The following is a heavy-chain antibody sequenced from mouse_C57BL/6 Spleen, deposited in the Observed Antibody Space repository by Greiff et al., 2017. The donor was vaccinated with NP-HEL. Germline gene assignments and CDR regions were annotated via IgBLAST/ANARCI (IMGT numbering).Heavy chain of an antibody. Sequence: QVQLQQSGAELVRPGASVTLSCKASGYTFTDYEMHWVKQTPVHGLEWIGAIDPETGGTAYNQKFKGKAILTADKSSSTAYMELRSLTSEDSAVYYCTRYYGSSYVGYFDVWGTGTTVTVSS. J-gene: IGHJ1*03. V-gene: IGHV1-15*01. CDR3: TRYYGSSYVGYFDV. D-gene: IGHD1-1*01. CDR1: GYTFTDYE. CDR2: IDPETGGT.